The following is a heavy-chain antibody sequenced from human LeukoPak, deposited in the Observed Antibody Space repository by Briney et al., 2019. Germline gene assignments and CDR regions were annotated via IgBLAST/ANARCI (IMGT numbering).Heavy chain of an antibody. J-gene: IGHJ4*02. V-gene: IGHV3-64D*06. CDR1: GFNFSNYA. CDR2: ISSNGGST. CDR3: VKDPGSSGSGYYDY. Sequence: GGSLRLSCSASGFNFSNYAIHWVRQAPGKGLEYVSAISSNGGSTYYADSVKGRFTISRDNSKNTLYLQMSRLRPEDTAVYYCVKDPGSSGSGYYDYWGQGTLVTVSS. D-gene: IGHD6-19*01.